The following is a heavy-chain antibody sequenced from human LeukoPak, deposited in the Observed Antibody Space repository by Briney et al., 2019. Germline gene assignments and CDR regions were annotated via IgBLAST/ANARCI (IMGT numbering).Heavy chain of an antibody. V-gene: IGHV4-38-2*02. D-gene: IGHD2-21*01. CDR1: GYSITSGYF. J-gene: IGHJ5*02. CDR3: ARGPIVMVNDNWFDP. Sequence: SETLSLTCTVSGYSITSGYFWGWIRQPPGKGLEWIGNVYHSGRTYYNPSLKSRVTISVDTSRNQFSVKLSSVTAADTAFYYCARGPIVMVNDNWFDPWGQGTLVTVSS. CDR2: VYHSGRT.